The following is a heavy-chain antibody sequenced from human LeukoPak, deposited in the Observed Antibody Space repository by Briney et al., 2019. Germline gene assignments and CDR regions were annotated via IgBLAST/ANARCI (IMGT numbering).Heavy chain of an antibody. D-gene: IGHD5-12*01. CDR3: ARAGGSDAFDI. CDR2: INWSGGST. V-gene: IGHV3-20*04. J-gene: IGHJ3*02. CDR1: GFTFDDYG. Sequence: RPGGSLRLSCAASGFTFDDYGMSWVRQAPGKGLEWVSGINWSGGSTGYADSVKGRFTISRDNAKNFLYLQMDSLRAEDTALYYCARAGGSDAFDIWGQGTMVTVSS.